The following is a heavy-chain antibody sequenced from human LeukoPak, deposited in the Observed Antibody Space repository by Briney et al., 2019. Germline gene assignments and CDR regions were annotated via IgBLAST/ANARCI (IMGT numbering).Heavy chain of an antibody. D-gene: IGHD6-19*01. CDR3: TTAYEQWLAHYYDY. CDR2: IKSKTDGGTT. J-gene: IGHJ4*02. Sequence: GGSLRLSCAASGFTFSNAWMSWVRQAPGKGLEWVGRIKSKTDGGTTDYAAPVKGRFTISRDDSKNTPYLQMNSLKTEDTAVYYCTTAYEQWLAHYYDYWGQGTLVTVSS. V-gene: IGHV3-15*01. CDR1: GFTFSNAW.